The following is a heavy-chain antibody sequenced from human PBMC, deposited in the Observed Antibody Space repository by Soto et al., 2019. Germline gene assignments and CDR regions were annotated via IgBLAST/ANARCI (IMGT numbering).Heavy chain of an antibody. V-gene: IGHV1-69*01. D-gene: IGHD6-6*01. Sequence: QVPLVQSGAEVKKPGSSVKVSCKASGGTFSSYAISWVRQAPGQGLEWMGGIIPIFGTANYAQKFQGRVTITADESTSTAYMELRSLRSDDTAVYYCARDRIIAARGWGPNWFDPWGQGTLVTVSS. CDR1: GGTFSSYA. CDR2: IIPIFGTA. CDR3: ARDRIIAARGWGPNWFDP. J-gene: IGHJ5*02.